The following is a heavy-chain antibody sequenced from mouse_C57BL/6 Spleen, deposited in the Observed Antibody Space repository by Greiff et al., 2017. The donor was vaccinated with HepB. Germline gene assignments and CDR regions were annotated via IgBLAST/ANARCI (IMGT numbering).Heavy chain of an antibody. J-gene: IGHJ2*01. CDR3: ASEITTVAGDFDY. Sequence: QVQLQQPGAELVKPGASVKLSCKASGYTFTSYWMHWVKQRPGRGLEWIGRIDPNSGGTKYNEKFKSKATLTVDKPTSTSYMQLSSLTSEDSAVYYCASEITTVAGDFDYWGQGTTLTVSS. CDR2: IDPNSGGT. V-gene: IGHV1-72*01. D-gene: IGHD1-1*01. CDR1: GYTFTSYW.